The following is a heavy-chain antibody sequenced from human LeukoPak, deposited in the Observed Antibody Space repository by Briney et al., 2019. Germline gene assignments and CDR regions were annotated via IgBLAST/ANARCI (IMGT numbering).Heavy chain of an antibody. CDR2: INHSGST. CDR1: GGSFSGYQ. D-gene: IGHD6-13*01. V-gene: IGHV4-34*01. CDR3: AMTGYSSSWSDY. J-gene: IGHJ4*02. Sequence: AETLSLTCAVYGGSFSGYQWTWIRQPPGKGLEWIGEINHSGSTNYNPSLKSRVTISVDTSKNQFSLKLSSVTAADTAVYYCAMTGYSSSWSDYWGQGTLVTVSS.